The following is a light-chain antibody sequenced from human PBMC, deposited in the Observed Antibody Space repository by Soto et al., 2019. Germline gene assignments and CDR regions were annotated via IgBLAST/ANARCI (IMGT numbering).Light chain of an antibody. CDR2: QAS. V-gene: IGKV1-5*03. Sequence: DIQMNQSPSPLSASLGDRITSTFRASQSISSWLAWYQQKPGKAPKLLIYQASSLQSGVPSRFSGSGSGTEFTLTISSLQPDDFATYYCQQYNSYPYTFGQGTKVDIK. J-gene: IGKJ2*01. CDR3: QQYNSYPYT. CDR1: QSISSW.